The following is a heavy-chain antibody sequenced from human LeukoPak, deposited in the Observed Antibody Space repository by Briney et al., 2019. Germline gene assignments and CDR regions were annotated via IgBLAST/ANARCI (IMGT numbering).Heavy chain of an antibody. V-gene: IGHV4-39*07. CDR3: AREVFRWRITMVRGVSPSFDI. Sequence: PSETLSLTCTVSGGSISSSGYYWGWVRQPPGKGLEWIGEINHSGSTNYNPSLKSRVTISVDTSKNQFSLKLSSVTAADTAVYYCAREVFRWRITMVRGVSPSFDIWGQGTMVTVSS. CDR2: INHSGST. D-gene: IGHD3-10*01. J-gene: IGHJ3*02. CDR1: GGSISSSGYY.